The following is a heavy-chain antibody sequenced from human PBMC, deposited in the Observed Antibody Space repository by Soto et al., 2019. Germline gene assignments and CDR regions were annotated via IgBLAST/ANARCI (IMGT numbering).Heavy chain of an antibody. CDR2: VHDTGTT. Sequence: QLQLQESGPGLVKPSETLSLTCAVSGGSVSSGGNYWGWIRQSPGKGLEWIGSVHDTGTTHYNPSLTSRVTISVDTSKNQLSLIVNSVTSADTAVYYRARGLSSPSAAGVWGQGTLVTVSS. J-gene: IGHJ4*02. V-gene: IGHV4-39*01. CDR3: ARGLSSPSAAGV. D-gene: IGHD6-6*01. CDR1: GGSVSSGGNY.